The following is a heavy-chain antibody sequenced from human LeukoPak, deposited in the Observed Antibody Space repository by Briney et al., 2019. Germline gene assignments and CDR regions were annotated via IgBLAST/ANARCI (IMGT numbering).Heavy chain of an antibody. CDR2: ISWNSGSI. CDR1: GFTFDDYA. CDR3: AKGIITMITDAFDI. D-gene: IGHD3-22*01. Sequence: PGGSLRLSCAASGFTFDDYAMHWVRQAPGKGLEWVSGISWNSGSIGYADSVKGRFTISRDNAKNSLYLQMNSLRAEDMALYYCAKGIITMITDAFDIWGQGTMATVSS. V-gene: IGHV3-9*03. J-gene: IGHJ3*02.